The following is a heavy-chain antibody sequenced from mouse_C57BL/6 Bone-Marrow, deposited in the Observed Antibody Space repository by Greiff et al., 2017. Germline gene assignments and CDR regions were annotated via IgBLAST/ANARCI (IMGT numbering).Heavy chain of an antibody. J-gene: IGHJ2*01. V-gene: IGHV5-9*04. CDR3: ARQDLLLQRYFDY. CDR1: GFTFSSYT. D-gene: IGHD1-1*01. CDR2: ISGGGGNT. Sequence: EVKLQESGGGLVKPGGSLKLSCAASGFTFSSYTMSWVRQTPEKRLEWVATISGGGGNTYYPDSVKGRFPISRDNAKNTLYLQMSSLRSEDTAVYYCARQDLLLQRYFDYWGQGTTLTVSS.